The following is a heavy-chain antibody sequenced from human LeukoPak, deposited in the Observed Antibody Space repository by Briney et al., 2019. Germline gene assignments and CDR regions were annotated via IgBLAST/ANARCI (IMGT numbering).Heavy chain of an antibody. Sequence: PSETLSLTCTVSGGSISSYYWSWIRQPPGKGLEWIGYIYYSGSTNYNPSLKSRATISVDTSKNQCSLKLSSVTAADTAVYYCARGDSGYYLNYWGQGTLVTVSS. V-gene: IGHV4-59*01. CDR1: GGSISSYY. J-gene: IGHJ4*02. D-gene: IGHD3-22*01. CDR2: IYYSGST. CDR3: ARGDSGYYLNY.